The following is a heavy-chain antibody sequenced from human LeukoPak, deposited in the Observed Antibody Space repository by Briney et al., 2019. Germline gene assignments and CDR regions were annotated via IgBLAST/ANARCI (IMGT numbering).Heavy chain of an antibody. J-gene: IGHJ5*02. D-gene: IGHD3-3*01. CDR3: ARDVRDYDFWSGYYRWFDP. V-gene: IGHV4-61*02. CDR1: GGSISSGSYY. Sequence: SQTLSLTCTVSGGSISSGSYYWSWIRQPGGKGLEWIGRIYTSGSTNYNPSLKSRVTIPVDTSKNQFSLKLSSVTAADTAVYYCARDVRDYDFWSGYYRWFDPWGQGTLVTVSS. CDR2: IYTSGST.